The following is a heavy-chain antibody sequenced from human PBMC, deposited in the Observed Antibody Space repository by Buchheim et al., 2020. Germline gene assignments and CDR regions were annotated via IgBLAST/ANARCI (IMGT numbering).Heavy chain of an antibody. CDR2: IYYSGST. V-gene: IGHV4-31*03. Sequence: QVQLQESGPGLVKPSQTLSLTCTVSGGSISSGGYYWSWIRQHPGKGLEWIGYIYYSGSTYYNPSLKSRVTISVDPSKNQFSLKLSSVTAADTAVYYCARAAYDFWSGYSTDLYYFDYWGQGTL. D-gene: IGHD3-3*01. CDR1: GGSISSGGYY. CDR3: ARAAYDFWSGYSTDLYYFDY. J-gene: IGHJ4*02.